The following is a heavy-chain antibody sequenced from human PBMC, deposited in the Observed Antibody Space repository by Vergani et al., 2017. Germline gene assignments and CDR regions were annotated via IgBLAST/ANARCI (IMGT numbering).Heavy chain of an antibody. D-gene: IGHD6-13*01. V-gene: IGHV4-59*01. J-gene: IGHJ6*03. CDR2: IYYSGST. CDR1: GGSISSYY. CDR3: ARATLPAAGPYYYYYYMDV. Sequence: QLQLQESGPGLVKPSETLSLTCTVSGGSISSYYWSWIRQPPGKGLEWIGYIYYSGSTNYNPSLKSRVTISVDTSKNQFSLKLSSVTAADTDVYYCARATLPAAGPYYYYYYMDVWGKGTTVTVSS.